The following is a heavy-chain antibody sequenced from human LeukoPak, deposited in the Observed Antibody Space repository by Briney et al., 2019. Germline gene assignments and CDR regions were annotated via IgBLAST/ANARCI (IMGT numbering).Heavy chain of an antibody. D-gene: IGHD3-16*01. J-gene: IGHJ6*03. Sequence: PSETLSLTCTVSGGSISSHYWSWIRQPPGKGLEWIGYIYYSESTNYNPSLKSRVTISVDTSKNQFSLKLSSVTAADTAVYYCARVILRPSLYYYYMDVWGKGTTVTVSS. CDR2: IYYSEST. CDR1: GGSISSHY. V-gene: IGHV4-59*11. CDR3: ARVILRPSLYYYYMDV.